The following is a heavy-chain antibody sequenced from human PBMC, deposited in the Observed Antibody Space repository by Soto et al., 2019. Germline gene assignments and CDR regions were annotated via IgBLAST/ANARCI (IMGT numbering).Heavy chain of an antibody. J-gene: IGHJ5*02. CDR3: ASRGGYIVVVPAPTGGWFDP. V-gene: IGHV4-34*01. CDR1: GGSFSGYY. CDR2: INHSGST. D-gene: IGHD2-2*01. Sequence: SETLSLTCAVYGGSFSGYYWSWIRQPPGKGLEWIGEINHSGSTNYNPSLKSRVTISVDTSKNQFSLKLSSVTAADTAVYYCASRGGYIVVVPAPTGGWFDPWGQGTLVTVSS.